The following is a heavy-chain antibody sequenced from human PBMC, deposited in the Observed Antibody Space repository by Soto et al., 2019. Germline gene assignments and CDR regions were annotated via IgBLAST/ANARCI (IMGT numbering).Heavy chain of an antibody. CDR1: GFTFSSYT. CDR2: ISSSSSII. Sequence: GGSLRLSCAASGFTFSSYTMNWVRQAPGMGLEWVSYISSSSSIISYADSVKGRFTISRDNAKNSLYLQMNSLRAEDTAVYYCARDEDCSSTTCYDIWGQGTLVTVSS. J-gene: IGHJ4*02. D-gene: IGHD2-2*01. CDR3: ARDEDCSSTTCYDI. V-gene: IGHV3-48*01.